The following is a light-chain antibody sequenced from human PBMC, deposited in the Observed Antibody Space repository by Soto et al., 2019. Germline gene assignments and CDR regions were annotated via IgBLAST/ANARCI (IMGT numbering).Light chain of an antibody. CDR1: QSVSTN. J-gene: IGKJ5*01. Sequence: EIVLTQSPATLSLSPGERATLSCRASQSVSTNFAWYQHKPGPAPTLMLHGASTTATAVPARFSASGCGTELTFTITIIGPEADALSVYHWHNSSNWLTFGQGTRLEIK. V-gene: IGKV3-11*01. CDR2: GAS. CDR3: HNSSNWLT.